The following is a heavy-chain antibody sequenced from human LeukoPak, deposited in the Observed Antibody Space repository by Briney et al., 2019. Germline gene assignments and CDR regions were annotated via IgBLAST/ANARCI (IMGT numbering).Heavy chain of an antibody. J-gene: IGHJ6*02. CDR1: GYTFTSYY. V-gene: IGHV1-46*01. Sequence: GASVKVSCKASGYTFTSYYMHWVRQAPGQGLEWMGIINPSGGATSYAQKFQGRVPMIGDTSTSTVYMQMSSLRIDDTAVYYCAGHSDLGSGSHYPYYYLMDVWGQGTTVTVSS. D-gene: IGHD3-10*01. CDR2: INPSGGAT. CDR3: AGHSDLGSGSHYPYYYLMDV.